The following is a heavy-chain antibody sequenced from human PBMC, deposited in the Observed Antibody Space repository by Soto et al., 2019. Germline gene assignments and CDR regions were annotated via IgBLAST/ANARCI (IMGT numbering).Heavy chain of an antibody. CDR2: MNPNSGNT. J-gene: IGHJ5*02. CDR1: GYTFTSFD. D-gene: IGHD5-18*01. Sequence: GASVKVSCKASGYTFTSFDINWVRQATGQGLEWMGWMNPNSGNTGYAQKFQGRVTMTRNTSISTAYMELSSLRSEDTAVYYCARARGYSYGDFDPWGQGTLVTVSS. V-gene: IGHV1-8*01. CDR3: ARARGYSYGDFDP.